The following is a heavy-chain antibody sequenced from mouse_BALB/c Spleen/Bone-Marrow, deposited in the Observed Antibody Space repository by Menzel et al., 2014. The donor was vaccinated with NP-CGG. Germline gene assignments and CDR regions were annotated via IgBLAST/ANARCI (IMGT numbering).Heavy chain of an antibody. CDR3: ASYYYGSSAFAY. J-gene: IGHJ3*01. Sequence: VQLQQSGAELVKPGASVKLSCTASGFNIKDTYMHWVKQRPEQGLEWIGRIDPANGNTKYDPKFQGKATITADTSSNTAYLQLSSLTSEDTGGYYCASYYYGSSAFAYWGQGTMVTVSA. CDR2: IDPANGNT. D-gene: IGHD1-1*01. CDR1: GFNIKDTY. V-gene: IGHV14-3*02.